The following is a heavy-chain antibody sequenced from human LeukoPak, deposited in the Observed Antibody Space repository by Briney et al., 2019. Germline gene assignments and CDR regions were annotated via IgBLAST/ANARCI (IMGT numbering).Heavy chain of an antibody. J-gene: IGHJ4*02. CDR3: ARDLGDGGLDY. Sequence: GGSLRLSCAASGFTFRNYVIHWVRQAPGKGLEWVAVTSSDLNVKLYADSVKGRFTISRDNSRSTLYLQMNSLRPEDTAIYYCARDLGDGGLDYWGQGTLVTVSS. CDR2: TSSDLNVK. V-gene: IGHV3-30-3*01. CDR1: GFTFRNYV. D-gene: IGHD3-16*01.